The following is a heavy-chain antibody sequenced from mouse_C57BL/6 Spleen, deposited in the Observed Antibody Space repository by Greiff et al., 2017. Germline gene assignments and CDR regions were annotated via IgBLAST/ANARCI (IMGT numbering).Heavy chain of an antibody. CDR2: IDPETGGT. CDR1: GYTFTDYE. J-gene: IGHJ3*01. Sequence: QVQLKQSGAELVRPGASVTLSCKASGYTFTDYEMHWVKQTPVHGLEWIGAIDPETGGTAYNQKFKGKAILTADKSSSTAYMELRSLTSEDSAVXYCTRSGTEGLFAYWGQGTLVTVSA. CDR3: TRSGTEGLFAY. V-gene: IGHV1-15*01. D-gene: IGHD3-3*01.